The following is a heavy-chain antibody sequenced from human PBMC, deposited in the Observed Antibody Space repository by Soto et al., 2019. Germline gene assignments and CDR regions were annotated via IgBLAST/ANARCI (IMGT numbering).Heavy chain of an antibody. CDR2: IYYSGST. J-gene: IGHJ6*03. V-gene: IGHV4-59*01. D-gene: IGHD1-7*01. Sequence: SETLSLTCTVSGGSISRYYWSWIRQPPGKGLEWMGYIYYSGSTNYNPSLKSRVTISVDTSKNQFSLKLSSVTAADTAVYYCARVGTGTTSYYYYYMDVWGKGTTVTVSS. CDR3: ARVGTGTTSYYYYYMDV. CDR1: GGSISRYY.